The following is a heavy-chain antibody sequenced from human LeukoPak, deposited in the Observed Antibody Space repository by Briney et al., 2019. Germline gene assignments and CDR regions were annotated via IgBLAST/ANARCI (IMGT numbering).Heavy chain of an antibody. CDR1: GGSISSGDYY. V-gene: IGHV4-30-4*01. CDR3: ARGFSY. J-gene: IGHJ4*02. Sequence: PSETLSLTCTVSGGSISSGDYYWSWIRQSPGKGPEWIGYIYYSGSTHYNPSLKSRVSISIDTSKNQFSLKLTSVTAADTAVYFCARGFSYWGQGTLVTVSS. CDR2: IYYSGST.